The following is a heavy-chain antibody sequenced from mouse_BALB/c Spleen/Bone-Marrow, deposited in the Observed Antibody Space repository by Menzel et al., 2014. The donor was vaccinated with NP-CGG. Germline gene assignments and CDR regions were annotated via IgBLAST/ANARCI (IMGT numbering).Heavy chain of an antibody. CDR3: ARNYYGIPYYFDY. V-gene: IGHV2-6-4*01. D-gene: IGHD1-1*01. J-gene: IGHJ2*01. CDR1: GFSLSRYN. CDR2: IWNGGST. Sequence: VKVVESGPGLVAPSQSLSITCTVSGFSLSRYNVHWVRQPPGKGLEWLGMIWNGGSTDYNSALKSRLSISKDNSKSQVFLKMNSLQTDDTAMYYCARNYYGIPYYFDYRGQGTTLTVSS.